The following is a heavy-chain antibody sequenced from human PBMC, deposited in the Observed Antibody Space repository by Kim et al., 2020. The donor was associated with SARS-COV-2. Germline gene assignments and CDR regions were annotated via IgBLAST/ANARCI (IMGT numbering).Heavy chain of an antibody. D-gene: IGHD6-13*01. J-gene: IGHJ4*02. Sequence: AQKFQGRVTITADESTSTAYMELSSLRSEDTAVYYCASPIAAAGATPFDYWGQGTLVTVSS. CDR3: ASPIAAAGATPFDY. V-gene: IGHV1-69*01.